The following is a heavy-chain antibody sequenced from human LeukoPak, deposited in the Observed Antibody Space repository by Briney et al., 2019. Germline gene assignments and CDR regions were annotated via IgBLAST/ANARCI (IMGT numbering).Heavy chain of an antibody. CDR2: ISWNSGSI. CDR3: AKVRYSSSWNGYYFDY. J-gene: IGHJ4*02. CDR1: GFTFDDYA. V-gene: IGHV3-9*01. Sequence: GGSLRLSCAASGFTFDDYAMHWVRQAPGKGLEWVSGISWNSGSIGYADSVKGRFTISGDNAKNSLYLQMNSLRAEDTALYYCAKVRYSSSWNGYYFDYWGQGTLVTVSS. D-gene: IGHD6-13*01.